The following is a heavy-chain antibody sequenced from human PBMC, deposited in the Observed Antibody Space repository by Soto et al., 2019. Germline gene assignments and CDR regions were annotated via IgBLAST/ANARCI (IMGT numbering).Heavy chain of an antibody. Sequence: QVQLQESGPGLVKPAGTLSLTCDVSADSISSTTWWSWGRQPPGGGLEWIGEIHQRGTTNYNPSLKSRVTISIDKSKNQFSLKVTSVTAADTAVYYCARQGGWYMDYWGQGTLVTVSS. D-gene: IGHD6-19*01. CDR1: ADSISSTTW. V-gene: IGHV4-4*02. CDR3: ARQGGWYMDY. CDR2: IHQRGTT. J-gene: IGHJ4*02.